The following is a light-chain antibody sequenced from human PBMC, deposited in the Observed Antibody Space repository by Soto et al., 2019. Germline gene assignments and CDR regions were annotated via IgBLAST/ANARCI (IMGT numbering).Light chain of an antibody. CDR1: QTISSW. CDR3: QQYYSYPPWT. Sequence: IRLPRSPSTLSASVGDRVTITCRASQTISSWLAWYQQKPRKAPKLLIYKASTLKSGVPSRFSGSGAGTDFSLTISCLQSEDFAAYYCQQYYSYPPWTFGQGTKVDI. V-gene: IGKV1-5*03. CDR2: KAS. J-gene: IGKJ1*01.